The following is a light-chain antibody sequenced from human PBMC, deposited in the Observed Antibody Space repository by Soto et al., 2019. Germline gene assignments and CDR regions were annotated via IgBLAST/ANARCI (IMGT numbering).Light chain of an antibody. J-gene: IGKJ1*01. CDR3: PQYGSSPWT. CDR1: PSVNSY. Sequence: EMVLTQSPGTLSLSPGERATLSCSASPSVNSYLAWYQQKPGQAPRLLIYGSSSRATGIPDRCSGSGSGTDFTLTFSRLDPEDFPVYYCPQYGSSPWTFGQGTKVEVK. V-gene: IGKV3-20*01. CDR2: GSS.